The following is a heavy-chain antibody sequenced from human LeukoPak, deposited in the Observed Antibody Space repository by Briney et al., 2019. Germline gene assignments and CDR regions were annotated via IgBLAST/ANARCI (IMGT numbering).Heavy chain of an antibody. CDR2: IRYDDSE. J-gene: IGHJ5*02. CDR1: GFRLSEYG. CDR3: AKDPVNHCASSVCYGLQS. D-gene: IGHD3-22*01. Sequence: AGGSLRLSCAASGFRLSEYGIHWVRQAPGKGLEWLSFIRYDDSEYYADSVKGRFTISRDNSKNTLFLQMHSLRSEDTAVYYCAKDPVNHCASSVCYGLQSWGQGTLGIVSS. V-gene: IGHV3-30*02.